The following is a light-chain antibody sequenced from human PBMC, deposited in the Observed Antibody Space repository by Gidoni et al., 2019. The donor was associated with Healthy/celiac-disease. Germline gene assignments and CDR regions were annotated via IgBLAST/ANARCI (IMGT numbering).Light chain of an antibody. CDR1: QSILYSSNNKSY. CDR3: QQYYSTPYT. Sequence: IVMTQSPDSLAVSLGERATINCKSSQSILYSSNNKSYLAWYQQRPGQHPKLLIYWASTRESGVPDRVSGSGSGTDFTLTISSLQAEDVAVYYCQQYYSTPYTCGQGTKLEIK. V-gene: IGKV4-1*01. CDR2: WAS. J-gene: IGKJ2*01.